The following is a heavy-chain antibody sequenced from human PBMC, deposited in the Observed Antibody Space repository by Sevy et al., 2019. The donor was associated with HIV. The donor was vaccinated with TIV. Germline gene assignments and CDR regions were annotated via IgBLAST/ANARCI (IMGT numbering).Heavy chain of an antibody. CDR3: ARGGETPRGFDP. D-gene: IGHD3-16*01. CDR1: GGSISSVNW. J-gene: IGHJ5*02. V-gene: IGHV4-4*02. Sequence: SETLSLTCAVSGGSISSVNWWHWVRQPPGKGLEWIGEIYHSGSTNYNPSLKSRVTISVDNSKNQFSLKLSSVTAADTAVYYCARGGETPRGFDPWDQGSLVTVSS. CDR2: IYHSGST.